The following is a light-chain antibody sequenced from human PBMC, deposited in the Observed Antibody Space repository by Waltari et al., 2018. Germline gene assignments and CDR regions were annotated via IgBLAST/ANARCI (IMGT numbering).Light chain of an antibody. CDR3: QQLSTYPLT. CDR1: QGISSA. J-gene: IGKJ4*01. Sequence: DIQLTQSPSFPSVAVGDRVTITCRASQGISSALAWYQQKPGKAPKILVYAASALQRGVPSRFSGSGSGTEFTLTLSSLQPEDFASYYCQQLSTYPLTIGGGTKVEIK. V-gene: IGKV1-9*01. CDR2: AAS.